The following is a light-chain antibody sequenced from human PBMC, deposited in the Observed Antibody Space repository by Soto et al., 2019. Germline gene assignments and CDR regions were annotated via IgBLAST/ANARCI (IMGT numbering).Light chain of an antibody. CDR1: QSVSSNY. CDR3: QQYGSSPWT. Sequence: EIVLTQSPGTLSLSPGERATLSCRASQSVSSNYLAWYQQKPGQAPRPLIYGASSRATGIPDRFSGSGAGTDFTLTISRLEPEDFAVCYCQQYGSSPWTFGQGTKVEIK. CDR2: GAS. J-gene: IGKJ1*01. V-gene: IGKV3-20*01.